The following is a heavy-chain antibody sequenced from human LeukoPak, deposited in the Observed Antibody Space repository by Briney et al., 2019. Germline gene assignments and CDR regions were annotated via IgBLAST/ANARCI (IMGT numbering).Heavy chain of an antibody. J-gene: IGHJ4*02. CDR1: GFTFSTYS. Sequence: GGSLRLSCAASGFTFSTYSMNWVRQAPGKGLEWVSSISSSSSYIYYADSVKGRFTISRDNAKNSLYLQMNSLRAEDTAVYYCAREGGTTGTSTLDYWGQGTLVTVSS. CDR3: AREGGTTGTSTLDY. V-gene: IGHV3-21*01. CDR2: ISSSSSYI. D-gene: IGHD1-1*01.